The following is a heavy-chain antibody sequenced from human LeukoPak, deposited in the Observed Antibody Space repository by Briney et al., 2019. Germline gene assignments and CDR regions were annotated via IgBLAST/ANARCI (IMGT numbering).Heavy chain of an antibody. CDR2: IIPIFGTA. CDR3: ARERGGDYVFDP. Sequence: SVTVSCKASGGTFSSYAISWVRQAPGQGLEWMGGIIPIFGTANYAQKFQGRVTITADESTSTAYMELSSLRSEDTAVYYCARERGGDYVFDPWGQGTLVTVSS. D-gene: IGHD4-17*01. V-gene: IGHV1-69*13. J-gene: IGHJ5*02. CDR1: GGTFSSYA.